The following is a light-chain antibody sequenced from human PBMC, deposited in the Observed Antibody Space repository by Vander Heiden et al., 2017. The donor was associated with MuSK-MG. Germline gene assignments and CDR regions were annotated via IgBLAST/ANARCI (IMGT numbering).Light chain of an antibody. CDR1: QSLLHSDGKTY. CDR2: EVS. CDR3: MQGIHT. J-gene: IGKJ4*01. V-gene: IGKV2-29*01. Sequence: DIVMTQTPLSLSVTPGQPASISCKSSQSLLHSDGKTYLYWYLQLPGQSPQLLIYEVSSTFSGVTDRDSGSGSGTDFTRKISRVEAEDVGVWDGMQGIHTFGGGTKVEIK.